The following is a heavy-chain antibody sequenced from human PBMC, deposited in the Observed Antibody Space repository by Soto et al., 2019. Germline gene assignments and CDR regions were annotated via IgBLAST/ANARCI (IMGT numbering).Heavy chain of an antibody. CDR3: ASMTTHNHYMDV. CDR1: GDAFSSYT. V-gene: IGHV1-69*02. CDR2: IIPILGIE. J-gene: IGHJ6*03. Sequence: FPVKADCRGSGDAFSSYTISWLQKAPGQGLEGMGRIIPILGIENYAQKFQGRVTITADKSTSTAYMELSSLRSEDTVVYYCASMTTHNHYMDVWGKGTTVTVS. D-gene: IGHD4-17*01.